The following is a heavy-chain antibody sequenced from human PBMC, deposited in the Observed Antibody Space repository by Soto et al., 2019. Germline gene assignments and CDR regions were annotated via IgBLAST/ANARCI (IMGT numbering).Heavy chain of an antibody. Sequence: PGGSLRLSCAASGFTFSNAWMSWVRQAPGKGLEWVGRIKSKTDGGTTDYAAPVKGRFTISRDDSKNTLYLQMNSLKTEDTAVYYCTTDYDILTGYRDYWGQGTLVTVSS. CDR1: GFTFSNAW. CDR3: TTDYDILTGYRDY. D-gene: IGHD3-9*01. J-gene: IGHJ4*02. V-gene: IGHV3-15*01. CDR2: IKSKTDGGTT.